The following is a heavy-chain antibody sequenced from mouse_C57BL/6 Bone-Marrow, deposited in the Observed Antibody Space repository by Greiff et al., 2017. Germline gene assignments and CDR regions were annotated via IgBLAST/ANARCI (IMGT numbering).Heavy chain of an antibody. CDR1: GYTFTSYW. V-gene: IGHV1-5*01. CDR2: IYPGNSDT. D-gene: IGHD1-1*01. Sequence: EVMLVESGTVLARPGASVKMSCKTSGYTFTSYWMHWVKQRPGQGLEWIGAIYPGNSDTSYNQKFKGKAKLTAVTSASTAYMELSSLTNEDSAVYYCTMYYGSSYALSGFDYWGQGTTLTVSS. CDR3: TMYYGSSYALSGFDY. J-gene: IGHJ2*01.